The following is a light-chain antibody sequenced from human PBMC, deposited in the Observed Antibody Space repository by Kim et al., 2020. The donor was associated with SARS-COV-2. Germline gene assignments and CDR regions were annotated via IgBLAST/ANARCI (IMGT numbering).Light chain of an antibody. Sequence: SASVGDRVTITCRASQSITNYLNWYQQKPGKTPRLLIYAASNLRSGVPSSFSGSGSGTDFTLTISSLQPEDFATYYCQQSYSTPYTFGQGTKLEIK. V-gene: IGKV1-39*01. CDR2: AAS. CDR3: QQSYSTPYT. CDR1: QSITNY. J-gene: IGKJ2*01.